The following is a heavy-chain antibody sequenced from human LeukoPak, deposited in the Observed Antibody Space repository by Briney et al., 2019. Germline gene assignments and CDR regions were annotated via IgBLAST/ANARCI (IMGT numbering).Heavy chain of an antibody. J-gene: IGHJ5*01. Sequence: GGSLRLFCSASGFKFDDYAMHWGRQAPGEGLEGVSGISWNSGTIGYADSVKGRFTISRDNAKNSLYLQMNSLRAEDTALYYCAKDMAYGSGSYQDSWGQGTLVTVSS. CDR1: GFKFDDYA. CDR3: AKDMAYGSGSYQDS. CDR2: ISWNSGTI. D-gene: IGHD3-10*01. V-gene: IGHV3-9*01.